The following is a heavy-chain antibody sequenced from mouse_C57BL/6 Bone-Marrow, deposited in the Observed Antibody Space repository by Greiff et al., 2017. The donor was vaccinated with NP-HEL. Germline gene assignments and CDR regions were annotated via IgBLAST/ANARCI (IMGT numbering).Heavy chain of an antibody. CDR2: IDPSASYT. D-gene: IGHD4-1*01. J-gene: IGHJ3*01. CDR1: GYTFTSYW. Sequence: QVQLQQPGAKLVKPGASVKLSCKASGYTFTSYWMQWVKQRPGQGLEWIGEIDPSASYTNYNQKFKGKATLTVDTSSSTAYMQLSSLTSEDSAVYYCANTGTWFAYWGQGTLVTVSA. V-gene: IGHV1-50*01. CDR3: ANTGTWFAY.